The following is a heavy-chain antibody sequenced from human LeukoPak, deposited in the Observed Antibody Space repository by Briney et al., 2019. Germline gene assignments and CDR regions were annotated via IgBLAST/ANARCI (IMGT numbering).Heavy chain of an antibody. Sequence: GSLRLSCAASGFTFSTYWMSWIRQSPGKGLEWLGEISHSGTTTYNPSLKSRVTISVDTSKNQFSLKLSSVTAADTAVYYCASFVVVPAAGPSHYYFDYWGQGTLVTVSS. CDR3: ASFVVVPAAGPSHYYFDY. J-gene: IGHJ4*02. V-gene: IGHV4-34*08. CDR1: GFTFSTYW. D-gene: IGHD2-2*01. CDR2: ISHSGTT.